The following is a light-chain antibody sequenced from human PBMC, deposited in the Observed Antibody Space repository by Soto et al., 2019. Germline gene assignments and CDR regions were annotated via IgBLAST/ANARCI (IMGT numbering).Light chain of an antibody. CDR1: SSEVGGYNY. Sequence: LTQPASVSGSPGQSITISCTGTSSEVGGYNYVSWYQQHPGKAPKLMIYDVSNRPSWVSNRFSGSKSGNTASLTISGLEAEDEADYYCSSYTSSSTYVFGTGTKVTVL. J-gene: IGLJ1*01. V-gene: IGLV2-14*01. CDR3: SSYTSSSTYV. CDR2: DVS.